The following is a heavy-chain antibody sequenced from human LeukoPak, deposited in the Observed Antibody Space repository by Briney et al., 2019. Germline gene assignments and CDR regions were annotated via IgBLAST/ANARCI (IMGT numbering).Heavy chain of an antibody. CDR3: ARALSAGTFDY. Sequence: GGPLRLSCAASGFTFSSYAMSWVRQAPGKGLEWVSAISGSGGSTYYADSVKGRFTISRDNSKNTLYLQMNSLRAEDTAVYYCARALSAGTFDYWGQGTLVTVSS. D-gene: IGHD6-19*01. CDR1: GFTFSSYA. CDR2: ISGSGGST. V-gene: IGHV3-23*01. J-gene: IGHJ4*02.